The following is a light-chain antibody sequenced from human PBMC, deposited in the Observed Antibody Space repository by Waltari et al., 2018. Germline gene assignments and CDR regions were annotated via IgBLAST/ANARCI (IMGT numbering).Light chain of an antibody. J-gene: IGLJ7*01. CDR1: SSAVGSYNL. CDR3: CSYAGSSTFAV. Sequence: QSALTQPASVSGSPGQSITISCTGPSSAVGSYNLVSLYQQHPGKAPKLILYEVSKRPSGVSNRFSGSKSGNTASLTISGLQAEDEADYYCCSYAGSSTFAVFGGGTQLTVL. CDR2: EVS. V-gene: IGLV2-23*02.